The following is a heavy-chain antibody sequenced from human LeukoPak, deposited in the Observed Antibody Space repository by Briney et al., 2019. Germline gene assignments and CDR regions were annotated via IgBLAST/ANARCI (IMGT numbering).Heavy chain of an antibody. CDR2: ISGSGGST. Sequence: GGSLRLSCAASGFTFSSYAMSWVRQAPGKGLEWVSAISGSGGSTDYADSVKGRFTISRDNAKNSLYLQMNSLRAEDTALYYCAKAAVSAAGPFDYWGQGTLVTVSS. V-gene: IGHV3-23*01. CDR3: AKAAVSAAGPFDY. CDR1: GFTFSSYA. J-gene: IGHJ4*02. D-gene: IGHD6-13*01.